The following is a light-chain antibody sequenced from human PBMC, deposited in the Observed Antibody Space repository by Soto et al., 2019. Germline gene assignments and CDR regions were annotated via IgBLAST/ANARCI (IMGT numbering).Light chain of an antibody. CDR3: QQYGTSPWT. CDR2: RAS. CDR1: QSVTSNY. Sequence: EIVLTHSPGTLSLYPGESATLSCRASQSVTSNYIAWYQQKPVQAPRLLIYRASTRATGIPDRFSGSGSGTDFTLTISRLEPEDFAVYHCQQYGTSPWTFGQGTKVEIK. J-gene: IGKJ1*01. V-gene: IGKV3-20*01.